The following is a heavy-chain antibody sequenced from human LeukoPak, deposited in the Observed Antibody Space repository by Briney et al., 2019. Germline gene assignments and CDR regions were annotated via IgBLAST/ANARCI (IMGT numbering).Heavy chain of an antibody. CDR3: ARDPYYDFWSGPAGGNWFDP. D-gene: IGHD3-3*01. CDR2: IYTSGST. J-gene: IGHJ5*02. V-gene: IGHV4-4*07. CDR1: GGSISSYY. Sequence: KPSETLSLTCTVSGGSISSYYWSWIRQPAGKGLEWIGRIYTSGSTNYNPSLKSRVTISVDTSKNQFSLKLSSVTAADTAVYYCARDPYYDFWSGPAGGNWFDPWGQGTLVTVSS.